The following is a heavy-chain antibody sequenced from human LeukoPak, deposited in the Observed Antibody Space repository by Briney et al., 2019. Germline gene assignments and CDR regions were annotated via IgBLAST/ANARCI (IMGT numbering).Heavy chain of an antibody. CDR2: INPNSGGT. CDR3: ARVADRITMVRGVQNWFDP. CDR1: GYTFTGYY. D-gene: IGHD3-10*01. J-gene: IGHJ5*02. Sequence: GASVKVSCKASGYTFTGYYMHWVRQAPGQGLEWMGWINPNSGGTNYAQKFQGRVTMTRDTSISTAYMELSRLSSDDTAVYYCARVADRITMVRGVQNWFDPWGQGTLVTVSS. V-gene: IGHV1-2*02.